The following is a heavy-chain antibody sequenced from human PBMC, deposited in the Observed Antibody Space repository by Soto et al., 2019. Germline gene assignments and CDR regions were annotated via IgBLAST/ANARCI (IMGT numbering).Heavy chain of an antibody. J-gene: IGHJ5*02. CDR2: ISYDGNNK. Sequence: QVQLVESGGGVVQPGRSQRLSCAASGFTFSNCPMHWVRQAPGKGLEWVAVISYDGNNKYYADSVRGRFAVSRDNSKNTLYLQMNSLRAEDTSIYYCASSPPGIVIVPAAHSWFDPWGQGTLVIVSS. V-gene: IGHV3-30*09. CDR1: GFTFSNCP. D-gene: IGHD2-2*01. CDR3: ASSPPGIVIVPAAHSWFDP.